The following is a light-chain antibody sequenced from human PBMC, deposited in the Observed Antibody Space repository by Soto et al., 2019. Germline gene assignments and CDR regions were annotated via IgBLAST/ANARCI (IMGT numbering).Light chain of an antibody. CDR2: KGT. CDR3: CSSAPESTYV. Sequence: QSALAQPASVSGSPGQSITISCTGTSSDIGAYDSVSWYQQHPHKAPRLIIYKGTQRPSGVSNRFSGFTSGNAASLTISGLQVVDEADYFCCSSAPESTYVFGTGTKVTVL. J-gene: IGLJ1*01. V-gene: IGLV2-23*01. CDR1: SSDIGAYDS.